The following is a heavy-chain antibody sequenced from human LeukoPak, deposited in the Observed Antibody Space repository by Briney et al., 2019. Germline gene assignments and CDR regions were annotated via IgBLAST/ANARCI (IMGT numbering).Heavy chain of an antibody. CDR1: GGSISSSSYY. D-gene: IGHD3-10*01. CDR2: IYYSGST. J-gene: IGHJ4*02. CDR3: ARDPQII. V-gene: IGHV4-39*07. Sequence: PSETLSLTCTVSGGSISSSSYYWGWIRQPPGKGLEWIGSIYYSGSTYYNPFLKSRVTISVDTSKNQFSLKLSSVTAADTAVYYCARDPQIIWGQGTLVTVSS.